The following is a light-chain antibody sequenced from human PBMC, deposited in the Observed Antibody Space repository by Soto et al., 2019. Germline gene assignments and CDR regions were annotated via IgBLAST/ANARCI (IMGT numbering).Light chain of an antibody. J-gene: IGKJ2*01. V-gene: IGKV1-5*03. CDR2: KAS. CDR3: HLYNTYSPT. CDR1: QTIGTW. Sequence: DIQLTQSPSTLSASVGDRVIITCRASQTIGTWLAWYQERPGKATKLLIYKASTLERGVPSRFSGSGSGTEFTLSISNLQPEDFATYHCHLYNTYSPTLGQGTKLDI.